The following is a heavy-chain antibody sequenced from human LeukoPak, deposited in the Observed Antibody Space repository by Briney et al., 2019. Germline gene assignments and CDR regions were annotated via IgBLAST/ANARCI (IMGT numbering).Heavy chain of an antibody. CDR3: AKEVSRVTTFYFDY. J-gene: IGHJ4*02. CDR1: GFTFCSYA. CDR2: ISGSGAGT. V-gene: IGHV3-23*01. D-gene: IGHD4-17*01. Sequence: GGSLRLSCAASGFTFCSYAMNWVRQAPGKGLEWVSAISGSGAGTYYADSVKGRFTISRDNSKNTLYLQMNSLRAEDTAVYYCAKEVSRVTTFYFDYWGQGTLVTVSS.